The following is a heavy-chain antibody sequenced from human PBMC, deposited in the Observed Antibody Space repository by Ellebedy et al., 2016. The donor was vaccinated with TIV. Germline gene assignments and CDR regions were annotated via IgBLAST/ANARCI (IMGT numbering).Heavy chain of an antibody. Sequence: ASVKVSXXASGYTFTGYYMHWVRQAPGQGLEWMGWINPNSGGTNYAQKFQGRVTMTRDTSISTAYMELSRLRSDDTAVYYCARDRLGSSLDYWGQGTLVTVSS. CDR3: ARDRLGSSLDY. J-gene: IGHJ4*02. D-gene: IGHD6-13*01. CDR1: GYTFTGYY. V-gene: IGHV1-2*02. CDR2: INPNSGGT.